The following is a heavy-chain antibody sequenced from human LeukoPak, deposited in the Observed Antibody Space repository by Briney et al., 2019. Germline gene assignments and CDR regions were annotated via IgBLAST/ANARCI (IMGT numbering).Heavy chain of an antibody. CDR1: GYTFTSYG. Sequence: ASVKVSCKASGYTFTSYGISWVRQAPGQGLEWMGWISAYNGNTNYAQKLQGRVTMTTDTSTSTAYMELRSLRSDDTAVYYCARDLGYYDSSGRGGGAFDIWGQGTMVTVSS. CDR2: ISAYNGNT. J-gene: IGHJ3*02. V-gene: IGHV1-18*01. D-gene: IGHD3-22*01. CDR3: ARDLGYYDSSGRGGGAFDI.